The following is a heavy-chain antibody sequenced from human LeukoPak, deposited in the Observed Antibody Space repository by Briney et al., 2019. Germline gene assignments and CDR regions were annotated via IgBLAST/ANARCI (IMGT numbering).Heavy chain of an antibody. D-gene: IGHD7-27*01. CDR3: ARGAIWGPTHDAFDI. Sequence: SETLSLTCAVSGYSISSAYYWGWIRQPPGKGLEWIGTIYHSGSTYYNPSLKSRVTISVDTSKNQFSLKLSSVTAAATAVYYCARGAIWGPTHDAFDIWGQGTMVTVSS. CDR2: IYHSGST. V-gene: IGHV4-38-2*01. J-gene: IGHJ3*02. CDR1: GYSISSAYY.